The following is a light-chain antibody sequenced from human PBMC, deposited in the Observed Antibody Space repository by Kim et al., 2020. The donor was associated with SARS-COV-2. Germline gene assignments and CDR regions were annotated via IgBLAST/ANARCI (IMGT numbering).Light chain of an antibody. V-gene: IGKV3-15*01. J-gene: IGKJ1*01. Sequence: LSPRGKPPPPCSATQRIIHNFVSYQQKPAQPPPLLIFGASSSATRIPATFSGGGSSTAFTPPISSLQSADFSIYYCPQPNNWPPTFGQGTKVDIK. CDR3: PQPNNWPPT. CDR1: QRIIHN. CDR2: GAS.